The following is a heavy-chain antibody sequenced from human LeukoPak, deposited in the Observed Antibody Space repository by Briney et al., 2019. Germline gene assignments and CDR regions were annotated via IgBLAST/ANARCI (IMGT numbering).Heavy chain of an antibody. V-gene: IGHV1-18*01. CDR2: ISAYNGDT. CDR1: GYPFTSYG. Sequence: GAAVKVSCKASGYPFTSYGISWVRQAPGQGLEWMGWISAYNGDTNYAQNLQGRVTMTTDKSTSTAYMELRSLRSDDTAVYYCARAPYYYDSSGYYYVYWGQGTLVTVSS. J-gene: IGHJ4*02. CDR3: ARAPYYYDSSGYYYVY. D-gene: IGHD3-22*01.